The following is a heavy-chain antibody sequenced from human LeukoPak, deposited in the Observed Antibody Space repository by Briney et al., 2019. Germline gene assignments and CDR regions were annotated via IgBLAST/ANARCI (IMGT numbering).Heavy chain of an antibody. D-gene: IGHD2-8*01. Sequence: GSLRLSCAASGFTFSSYAMHWVRQAPGKGLEWVAVISYDGSNKYYADSVKGRFTISRDNSKNTLYLQMNSLRAEDTAVYYCAREPHTGTIDYWGQGTLVTVSS. J-gene: IGHJ4*02. CDR3: AREPHTGTIDY. CDR1: GFTFSSYA. CDR2: ISYDGSNK. V-gene: IGHV3-30-3*01.